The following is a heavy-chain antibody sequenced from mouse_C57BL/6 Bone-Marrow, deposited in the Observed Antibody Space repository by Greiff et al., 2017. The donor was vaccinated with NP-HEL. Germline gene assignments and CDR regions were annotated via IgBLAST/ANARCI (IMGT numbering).Heavy chain of an antibody. D-gene: IGHD2-2*01. CDR1: GYTFTSYW. Sequence: QVQLQQPGAELVKPGASVKLSCKASGYTFTSYWMHWVKQRPGQGLEWIGMIHPNSGSTNYNEKFKSKATLTVDKSSSTAYMQLSSLTSEDSAVYYCAYLLWLRAMDYWGQGTSVTVSS. CDR3: AYLLWLRAMDY. CDR2: IHPNSGST. J-gene: IGHJ4*01. V-gene: IGHV1-64*01.